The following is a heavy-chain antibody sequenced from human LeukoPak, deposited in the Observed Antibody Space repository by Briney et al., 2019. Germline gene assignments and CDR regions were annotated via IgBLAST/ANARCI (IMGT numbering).Heavy chain of an antibody. CDR2: IKQDGSEK. D-gene: IGHD2/OR15-2a*01. CDR1: GFTFSSYW. CDR3: ARKFYSGPNWFDP. J-gene: IGHJ5*02. Sequence: PGGSLRLSCAASGFTFSSYWVSWVRQAPGKGLEWVANIKQDGSEKYYVDSVKGRFTISRDNAKNSLYLQMNSLRAEDTAVHYCARKFYSGPNWFDPWGQGTLVTVSS. V-gene: IGHV3-7*01.